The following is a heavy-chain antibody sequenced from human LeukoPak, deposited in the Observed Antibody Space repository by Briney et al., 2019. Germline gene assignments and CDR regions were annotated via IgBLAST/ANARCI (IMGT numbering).Heavy chain of an antibody. CDR3: ARDLRFTMKSEVGY. CDR1: GYTFTDYY. Sequence: ASVKVSCKASGYTFTDYYMHWVRQAPGQGLEWMGWITPHSGDTNYAQNFQGRVTMTRDTSISTAYMELSSLRSEDAAVYYCARDLRFTMKSEVGYWGQGTLVTVSS. J-gene: IGHJ4*02. V-gene: IGHV1-2*02. D-gene: IGHD3-22*01. CDR2: ITPHSGDT.